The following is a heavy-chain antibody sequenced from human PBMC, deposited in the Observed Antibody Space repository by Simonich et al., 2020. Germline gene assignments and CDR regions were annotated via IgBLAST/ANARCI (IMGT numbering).Heavy chain of an antibody. D-gene: IGHD3-16*01. CDR2: INHSGST. Sequence: QVQLQQWGAGLLKPSETLSLTCAVYGGSFSGYYWGWIRQPPGKGLEWIGEINHSGSTNYNPSLKSRVTISVDTSKNQFSLKRSSVTAADTAVYYCARVKGGYYYYYMDVWGKGTTVTVSS. J-gene: IGHJ6*03. CDR3: ARVKGGYYYYYMDV. CDR1: GGSFSGYY. V-gene: IGHV4-34*01.